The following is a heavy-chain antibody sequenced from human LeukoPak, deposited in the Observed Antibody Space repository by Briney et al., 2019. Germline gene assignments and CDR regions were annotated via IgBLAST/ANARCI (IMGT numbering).Heavy chain of an antibody. D-gene: IGHD2-15*01. CDR1: GGSISSSSYY. CDR3: ARHRRVVAHFDY. Sequence: SETLSLTCTVSGGSISSSSYYWGWIRQPPGKGLEWIGSIYYSGSTYYNPSLKSRVTISVDTSKNQFSLKLSSVTAADTAVYYCARHRRVVAHFDYWGQGILVTVSS. CDR2: IYYSGST. V-gene: IGHV4-39*01. J-gene: IGHJ4*02.